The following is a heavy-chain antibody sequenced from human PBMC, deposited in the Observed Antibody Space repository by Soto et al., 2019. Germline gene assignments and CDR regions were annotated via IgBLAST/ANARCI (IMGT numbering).Heavy chain of an antibody. J-gene: IGHJ6*02. Sequence: GGSLRLSCAASGFTFSNAWMSWVRQAPGKGLEWVGRIKSKTDGGTTDYAAPVKGRFTISRDDSKNTLYLQMNSLKTEDTAVYYCTTDLSGSYYEYYYYGMDVWGQGTTVTVSS. V-gene: IGHV3-15*01. CDR3: TTDLSGSYYEYYYYGMDV. CDR2: IKSKTDGGTT. CDR1: GFTFSNAW. D-gene: IGHD1-26*01.